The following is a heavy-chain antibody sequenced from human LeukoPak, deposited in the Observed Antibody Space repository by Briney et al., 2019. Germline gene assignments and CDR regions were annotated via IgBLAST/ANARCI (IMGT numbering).Heavy chain of an antibody. Sequence: PGGSLRLSCAASGFTFSTSWMSWVRQVPGKGLEWVANIKKDGSESYYVDSVKGRFTISRDNAKNSLYLQMNSLRAEDTAVYYCARVPVLRYFDWLPAENYFDYWGQGTLVTVSS. CDR3: ARVPVLRYFDWLPAENYFDY. V-gene: IGHV3-7*03. D-gene: IGHD3-9*01. CDR2: IKKDGSES. J-gene: IGHJ4*02. CDR1: GFTFSTSW.